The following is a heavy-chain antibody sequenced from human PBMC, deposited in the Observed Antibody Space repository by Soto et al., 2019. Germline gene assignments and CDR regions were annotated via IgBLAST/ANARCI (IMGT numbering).Heavy chain of an antibody. CDR3: ARDLGYYASDGYFDY. J-gene: IGHJ4*02. V-gene: IGHV3-11*01. CDR1: GFTFSDYC. D-gene: IGHD3-22*01. Sequence: GGSLRLSCAASGFTFSDYCMSWIRQAPGKGLEWVSYISSSGSIIYYADSVKGRFTISRDNAKNSLYLQLNSLRAEDTAVYYCARDLGYYASDGYFDYWGQGTVVTVSS. CDR2: ISSSGSII.